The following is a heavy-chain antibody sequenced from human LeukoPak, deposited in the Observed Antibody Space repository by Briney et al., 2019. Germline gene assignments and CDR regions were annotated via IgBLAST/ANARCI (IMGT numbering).Heavy chain of an antibody. CDR3: VKDLPSQGQFAFDI. CDR1: GFTFSDYG. J-gene: IGHJ3*02. V-gene: IGHV3-30*02. Sequence: GGSLRLSCSASGFTFSDYGMHWVRQAPGKGLEWVAFIRSDGSIKYYADSVKGRLTISRDNSKNTMYLQMNSMRAEDTAVFYCVKDLPSQGQFAFDIWGQGTMVTVSS. D-gene: IGHD5-24*01. CDR2: IRSDGSIK.